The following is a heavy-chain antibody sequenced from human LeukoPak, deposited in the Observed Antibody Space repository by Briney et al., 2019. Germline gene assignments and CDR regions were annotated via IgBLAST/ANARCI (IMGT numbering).Heavy chain of an antibody. CDR2: IYYSGCT. CDR1: GGSISSYY. D-gene: IGHD2-2*02. Sequence: PSETLSLTCTVSGGSISSYYWSWIRQPPGKGLEWIGYIYYSGCTNYNPSLKSRVTISVDTSKNQFSLKLSSVTAADTAVYYCARAPPGYCSSTSCYTRAAGYYYYYYMDVWGKGTTVTVSS. V-gene: IGHV4-59*01. CDR3: ARAPPGYCSSTSCYTRAAGYYYYYYMDV. J-gene: IGHJ6*03.